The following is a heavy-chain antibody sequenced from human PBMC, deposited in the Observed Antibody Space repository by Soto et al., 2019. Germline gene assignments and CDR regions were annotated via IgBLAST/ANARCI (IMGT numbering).Heavy chain of an antibody. J-gene: IGHJ4*02. D-gene: IGHD6-6*01. CDR3: ARARPRGYGGSSSFDY. CDR2: INHSGST. V-gene: IGHV4-34*01. Sequence: PSETLSLTCAVYGGSFSGYYWSWIRQPPGKGLEWIGEINHSGSTNYNPSLKSRVTISVDTSKNQFSLKLSSVTAADTAVYYCARARPRGYGGSSSFDYWGQGTLVTVSS. CDR1: GGSFSGYY.